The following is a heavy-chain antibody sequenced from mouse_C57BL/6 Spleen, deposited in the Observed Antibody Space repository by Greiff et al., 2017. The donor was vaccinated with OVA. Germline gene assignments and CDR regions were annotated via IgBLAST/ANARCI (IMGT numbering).Heavy chain of an antibody. Sequence: VKLQQPGAELVKPGASVKLSCKASGYTFTSYWMHWVKQRPGQGLEWIGMIHPNSGSTNYNEKFKSKATLTVDKSSSTAYMQLSSLTSEDSAVYYCARSNWDYAMDYWGQGTSVTVSS. D-gene: IGHD4-1*02. V-gene: IGHV1-64*01. J-gene: IGHJ4*01. CDR1: GYTFTSYW. CDR3: ARSNWDYAMDY. CDR2: IHPNSGST.